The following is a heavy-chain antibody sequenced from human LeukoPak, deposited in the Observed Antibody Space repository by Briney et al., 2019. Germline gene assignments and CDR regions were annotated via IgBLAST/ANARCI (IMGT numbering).Heavy chain of an antibody. Sequence: SETLSPTCTVSGGSISSYYWSWIRQPAGKGLEWIGRIYTSGSTNYNPSLKSRVTMSVDTSKNQFSLKLSSVTAADTAVYYCARVRWGYCSSTSCSAAHYYYYMDVWGKGTTVTVSS. D-gene: IGHD2-2*01. V-gene: IGHV4-4*07. CDR3: ARVRWGYCSSTSCSAAHYYYYMDV. J-gene: IGHJ6*03. CDR1: GGSISSYY. CDR2: IYTSGST.